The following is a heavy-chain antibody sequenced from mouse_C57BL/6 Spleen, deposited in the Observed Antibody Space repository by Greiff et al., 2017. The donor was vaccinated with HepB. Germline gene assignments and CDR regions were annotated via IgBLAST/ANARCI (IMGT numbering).Heavy chain of an antibody. V-gene: IGHV3-6*01. CDR3: ARDRDYDYAMDY. CDR1: GYSITSGYY. J-gene: IGHJ4*01. D-gene: IGHD2-4*01. CDR2: ISYDGSN. Sequence: EVQLQQSGPGLVKPSQSLSLTCSVTGYSITSGYYWNWIRQFPGNKLEWMGYISYDGSNNYNPSLKNRISITRDTSKNHFFLKLNSVTTEDTATYYCARDRDYDYAMDYWGQGTSVTVSS.